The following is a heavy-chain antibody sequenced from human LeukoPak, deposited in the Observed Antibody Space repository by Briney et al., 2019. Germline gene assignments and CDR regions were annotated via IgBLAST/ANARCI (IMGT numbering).Heavy chain of an antibody. J-gene: IGHJ4*02. CDR1: GFTFSSYA. D-gene: IGHD3-16*02. CDR3: AKTFDDYVWGSYRYTHYYFDY. Sequence: GGSLILSCAASGFTFSSYAMSWVRQAPGKGLEWVSAISGSGGSTYYADSVKGRFTISRDNSKNTLYLQMNSLRAEDTAVYYCAKTFDDYVWGSYRYTHYYFDYWGQGTLVTVSS. V-gene: IGHV3-23*01. CDR2: ISGSGGST.